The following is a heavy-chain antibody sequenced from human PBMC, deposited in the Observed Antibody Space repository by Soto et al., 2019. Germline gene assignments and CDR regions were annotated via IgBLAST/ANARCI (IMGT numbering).Heavy chain of an antibody. CDR2: ISNDGNKQ. D-gene: IGHD6-19*01. CDR3: ARDPYISVAGTFDY. J-gene: IGHJ4*02. Sequence: QVQLVESGGGVVQPGRSLRLSCAASGFTFNIHSMHWVRQAPGKGLEWVAVISNDGNKQHFANSVKGRFTVSRDNFKNTMYLQMNSLRPEDTAVYYCARDPYISVAGTFDYWGQGTVVTVSS. V-gene: IGHV3-30*04. CDR1: GFTFNIHS.